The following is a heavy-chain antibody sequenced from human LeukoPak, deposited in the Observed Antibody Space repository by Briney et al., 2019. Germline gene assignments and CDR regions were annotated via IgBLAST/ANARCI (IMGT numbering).Heavy chain of an antibody. CDR2: ISYDGSNK. CDR3: AAGKFDY. D-gene: IGHD6-13*01. Sequence: GGSLRLSCAASGFTFSSYGMHWVRQAPGKGLEWVAVISYDGSNKYYADSVKGRFTISRDNSKNTLYLQMNSLRAEDTAVYYCAAGKFDYWGQGTLVTASS. V-gene: IGHV3-30*03. CDR1: GFTFSSYG. J-gene: IGHJ4*02.